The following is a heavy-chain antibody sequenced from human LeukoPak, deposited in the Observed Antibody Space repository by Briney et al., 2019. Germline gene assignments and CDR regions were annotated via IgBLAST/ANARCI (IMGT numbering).Heavy chain of an antibody. Sequence: SETLSLTCTVSGYSIRSGFYWGWIRQAPGKGLEWIGSIFQGGTTFYNPSLKSRVTISVDTSKNQFSLKLTSVTAADTAVYHCARALRGYYMDVWGKGTTVTVSS. J-gene: IGHJ6*03. V-gene: IGHV4-38-2*02. CDR2: IFQGGTT. D-gene: IGHD3-10*01. CDR3: ARALRGYYMDV. CDR1: GYSIRSGFY.